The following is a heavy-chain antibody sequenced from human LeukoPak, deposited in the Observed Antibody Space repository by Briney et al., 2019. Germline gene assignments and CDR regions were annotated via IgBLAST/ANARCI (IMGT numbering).Heavy chain of an antibody. D-gene: IGHD3-22*01. J-gene: IGHJ5*02. CDR3: SKSERYYDRSDYKSRGFDP. CDR1: GFTFSSYA. V-gene: IGHV3-23*01. Sequence: GGSLRLSCAASGFTFSSYAMSWVRQAPGKGLEWVSAISGSGGSTYYADSVKGRFTISRDNSKNTLYLQMNSLRAEDTAVYYFSKSERYYDRSDYKSRGFDPWGQGTLVTVSS. CDR2: ISGSGGST.